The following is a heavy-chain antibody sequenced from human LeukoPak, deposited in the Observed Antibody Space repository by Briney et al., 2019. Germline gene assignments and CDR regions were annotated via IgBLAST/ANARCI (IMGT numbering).Heavy chain of an antibody. J-gene: IGHJ5*02. V-gene: IGHV1-69*04. Sequence: EASVKVSCKASGGTFSSYAISWVRQAPGQGLEWMGRIIPILGIANYAQKFQGRVTITADKSTSTAYMELSSLRSEDTAVYYCARDPRITIFGVVTVNWFDPWGQGTLVTVSS. CDR3: ARDPRITIFGVVTVNWFDP. CDR2: IIPILGIA. CDR1: GGTFSSYA. D-gene: IGHD3-3*01.